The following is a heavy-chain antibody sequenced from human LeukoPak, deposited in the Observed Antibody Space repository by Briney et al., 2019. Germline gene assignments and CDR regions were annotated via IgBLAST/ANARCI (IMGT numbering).Heavy chain of an antibody. CDR3: ARWDDSDWAFGN. CDR1: GGSITSSNSY. D-gene: IGHD6-19*01. V-gene: IGHV4-39*01. CDR2: IHFSGNT. Sequence: SETLSLTCTVSGGSITSSNSYWGWIRQPPGRGLEWIASIHFSGNTYFNPSLESRVTISVETSKNQFSLRLSSVTAADTALYYCARWDDSDWAFGNWGPGTLVTVSS. J-gene: IGHJ4*02.